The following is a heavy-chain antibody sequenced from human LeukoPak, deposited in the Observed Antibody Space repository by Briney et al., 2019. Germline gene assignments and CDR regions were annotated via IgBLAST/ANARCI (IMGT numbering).Heavy chain of an antibody. CDR1: GFTFSSYS. CDR3: AKRSDYSTNGNYFDS. V-gene: IGHV3-21*04. Sequence: PGGSLRLSCAAPGFTFSSYSMNWVRQAPGKGLEWVSFISSSSSYIKYADSVKGRFTISRDNAKNSLYLQMNSLRAEDTAVFYCAKRSDYSTNGNYFDSWGQGTPVTVSS. J-gene: IGHJ4*02. CDR2: ISSSSSYI. D-gene: IGHD4-11*01.